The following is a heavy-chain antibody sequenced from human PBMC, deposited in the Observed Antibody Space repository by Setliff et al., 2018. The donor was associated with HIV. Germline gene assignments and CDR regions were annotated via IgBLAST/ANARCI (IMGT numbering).Heavy chain of an antibody. CDR3: ARVVVERATIFDF. V-gene: IGHV4-30-4*08. D-gene: IGHD5-12*01. CDR2: IYYSGNT. Sequence: SETLSLTCTVSGGSISSADYYWSWIRQPPGKGLEWIGYIYYSGNTYFNPALKSRITMSVDTSEDQFSLKLGSVTAADTAVYYCARVVVERATIFDFWGPGTLVTVSS. J-gene: IGHJ4*02. CDR1: GGSISSADYY.